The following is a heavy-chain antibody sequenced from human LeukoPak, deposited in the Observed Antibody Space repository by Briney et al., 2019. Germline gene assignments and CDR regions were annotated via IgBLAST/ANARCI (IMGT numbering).Heavy chain of an antibody. CDR1: GYTFTSYF. CDR3: ARPHRPDTAMDQADY. D-gene: IGHD5-18*01. CDR2: INPSGYSA. J-gene: IGHJ4*02. V-gene: IGHV1-46*01. Sequence: GASVKVSCKASGYTFTSYFMHWVRQAPGQGLEWVGVINPSGYSATYAHKFYGRVTMTRDTSTSTVYMELSSLRSEDTAVYYCARPHRPDTAMDQADYWGQGTLVTVSS.